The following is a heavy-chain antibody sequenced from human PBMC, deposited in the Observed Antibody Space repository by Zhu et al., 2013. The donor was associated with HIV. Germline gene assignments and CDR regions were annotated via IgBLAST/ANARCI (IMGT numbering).Heavy chain of an antibody. Sequence: QVQLVQSGVEVKKPGASVKVSCKASGYTFNNYGITWVRQAPGQGLEWMGWIRSSPANTKYAQKFQGRVIMTTDTSTRAAYLELGSLRSDDSAVYYCARVRSLSGAFDLWGQGTMVTVSS. V-gene: IGHV1-18*01. J-gene: IGHJ3*01. CDR3: ARVRSLSGAFDL. CDR2: IRSSPANT. CDR1: GYTFNNYG. D-gene: IGHD3-10*01.